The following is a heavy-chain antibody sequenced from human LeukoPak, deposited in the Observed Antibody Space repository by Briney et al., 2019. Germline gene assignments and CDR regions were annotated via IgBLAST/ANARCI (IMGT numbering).Heavy chain of an antibody. V-gene: IGHV4-4*07. D-gene: IGHD3-10*01. Sequence: PSETLSLTCTVSGGSISSYYWSWVRQPAGKGLEWIGRIYTTGSTNYNPSLKSRVTMSVDTSKNQFSLKLSSVTAADTAVYYCARDPAQAGYFDYWGQGTLVTVSS. CDR2: IYTTGST. J-gene: IGHJ4*02. CDR1: GGSISSYY. CDR3: ARDPAQAGYFDY.